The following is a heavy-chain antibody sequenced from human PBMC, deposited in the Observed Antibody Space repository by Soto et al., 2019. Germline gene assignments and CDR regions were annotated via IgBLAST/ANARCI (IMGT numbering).Heavy chain of an antibody. D-gene: IGHD1-26*01. CDR3: ARGLLAYFGMDV. V-gene: IGHV1-18*01. CDR1: GYRFSNYD. CDR2: ISAHNGNK. Sequence: QLVQSGAEVKKPGASVKVSCKASGYRFSNYDISWVRQAPGQRLEWMAWISAHNGNKHYAEKFQGRVSTTTDTSTSTAYMEVRTLKTDDTAVYYCARGLLAYFGMDVWGQGTTVTVS. J-gene: IGHJ6*02.